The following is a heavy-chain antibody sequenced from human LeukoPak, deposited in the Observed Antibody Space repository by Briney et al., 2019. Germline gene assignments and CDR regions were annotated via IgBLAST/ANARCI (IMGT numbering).Heavy chain of an antibody. CDR1: GGSISSGDYY. Sequence: SQTLSLACTVSGGSISSGDYYWSWIRQPPGKGLEWIGYIYYSGSTYYNPSLKSRVTISVDTSKNQFSLKLSSVTAADTAVYYCARVYIVVVPAALRRYYYYYMDVWGKGTTVTVSS. J-gene: IGHJ6*03. CDR3: ARVYIVVVPAALRRYYYYYMDV. CDR2: IYYSGST. V-gene: IGHV4-30-4*08. D-gene: IGHD2-2*01.